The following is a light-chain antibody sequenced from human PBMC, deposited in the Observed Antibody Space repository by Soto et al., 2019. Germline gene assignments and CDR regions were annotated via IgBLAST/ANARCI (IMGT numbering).Light chain of an antibody. Sequence: EIVLTQSPATLSLPPGERATLSCRASQSVSSYLAWYQHKPGQAPRLLISDASNRATGIPARFSGSGSGTDFTLTISSLEPEDFAVYYCQQRSNWRTFGQGTKLEIK. V-gene: IGKV3-11*01. CDR3: QQRSNWRT. CDR1: QSVSSY. CDR2: DAS. J-gene: IGKJ2*01.